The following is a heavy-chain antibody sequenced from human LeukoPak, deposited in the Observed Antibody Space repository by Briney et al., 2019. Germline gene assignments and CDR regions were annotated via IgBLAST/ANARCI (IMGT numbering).Heavy chain of an antibody. CDR3: ARHRYYYDSSGSPHFVY. J-gene: IGHJ4*02. Sequence: GGSPRLSCAASGFTFSSYSMNWVRQAPGKGLEWVSSISSSSSYIYYADSVKGRFTISRDNAKNSLYLQMNSLRAEDTAVYYCARHRYYYDSSGSPHFVYWGQGTLVTVSS. CDR2: ISSSSSYI. D-gene: IGHD3-22*01. CDR1: GFTFSSYS. V-gene: IGHV3-21*01.